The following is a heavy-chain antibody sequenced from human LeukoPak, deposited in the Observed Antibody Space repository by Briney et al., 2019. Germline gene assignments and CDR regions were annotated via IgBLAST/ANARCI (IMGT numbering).Heavy chain of an antibody. CDR3: ARSYDCGGDCFEAFDI. CDR2: IYYSGST. J-gene: IGHJ3*02. CDR1: GGSISSSSYY. V-gene: IGHV4-39*07. D-gene: IGHD2-21*02. Sequence: SETLSLTCTVSGGSISSSSYYWGWIRQPPGKGLEWIGSIYYSGSTYYNPSLKSRVTISVDTSKNQFSLKLSSVTAADTAVYFCARSYDCGGDCFEAFDIWGQGTMVTVSS.